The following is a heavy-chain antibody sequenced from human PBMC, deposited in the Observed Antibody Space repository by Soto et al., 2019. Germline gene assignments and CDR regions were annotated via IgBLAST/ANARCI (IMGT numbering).Heavy chain of an antibody. V-gene: IGHV4-59*08. CDR2: IYYSGST. Sequence: SETLSLTCTVSGGSISSYYWSWIRQPPGKGLEWIGYIYYSGSTNYNPSLKSRVTISVDTSKNQFSLKLSSVTAADTAVYYCAHSIYGSGSTDWFDPWGQGNLVTVSS. D-gene: IGHD3-10*01. CDR1: GGSISSYY. J-gene: IGHJ5*02. CDR3: AHSIYGSGSTDWFDP.